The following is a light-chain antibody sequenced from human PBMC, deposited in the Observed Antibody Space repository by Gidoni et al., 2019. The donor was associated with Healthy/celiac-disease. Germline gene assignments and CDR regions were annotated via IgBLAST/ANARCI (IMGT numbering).Light chain of an antibody. CDR3: QQYYSTPYS. Sequence: DIVMTQSPDSLSLSLCETATINCKSSHSVLYISNNNNYLAWYQQKPGQPPKLLIYWASTRESGVPDRFSGSGSGTDFTLTISSLQAEDVAFYYCQQYYSTPYSFGQGTKLEIK. V-gene: IGKV4-1*01. CDR1: HSVLYISNNNNY. J-gene: IGKJ2*03. CDR2: WAS.